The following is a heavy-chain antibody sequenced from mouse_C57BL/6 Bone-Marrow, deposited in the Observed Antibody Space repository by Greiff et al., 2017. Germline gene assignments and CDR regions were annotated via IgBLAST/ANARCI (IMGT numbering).Heavy chain of an antibody. CDR1: GYTFTDYY. J-gene: IGHJ3*01. Sequence: EVQLQQSGPELVKPGASVKISCKASGYTFTDYYMNWVKQSHGKSLEWIGDINPNNGGTSYNQKFKGKATLTVDKSSSTAYMELRSLTSEDSAVYYCARLHYDGWFAYWGQGTLVTVSA. CDR2: INPNNGGT. V-gene: IGHV1-26*01. CDR3: ARLHYDGWFAY. D-gene: IGHD1-2*01.